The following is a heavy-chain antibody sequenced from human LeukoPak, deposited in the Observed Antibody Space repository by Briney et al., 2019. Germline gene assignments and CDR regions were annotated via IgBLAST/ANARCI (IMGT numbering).Heavy chain of an antibody. V-gene: IGHV4-34*01. CDR2: INHSGST. CDR1: GGSISSYY. D-gene: IGHD2-2*01. CDR3: ARGGLRSSGFLSSTSWQFDY. J-gene: IGHJ4*02. Sequence: SETLSLTCTVSGGSISSYYWSWIRQPPGKGLEWIGEINHSGSTNYNPSLKSRVTISVDTSKNQFSLKLSSVTAADTAVYYCARGGLRSSGFLSSTSWQFDYWGQGTLVTVSS.